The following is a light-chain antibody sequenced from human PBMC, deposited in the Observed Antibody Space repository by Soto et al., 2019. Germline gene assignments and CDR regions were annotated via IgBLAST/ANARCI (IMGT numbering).Light chain of an antibody. Sequence: QSALTQPRSVSGSPGQSVTISCTGTSSDVGGYNCVSWYQQHPGKAPQLIIYDVTQRPSGVPDRFSGSKPGNTASLSISGLQAEDEADYYCCSHSASYTFVFGTGTKVTGL. CDR1: SSDVGGYNC. CDR3: CSHSASYTFV. J-gene: IGLJ1*01. CDR2: DVT. V-gene: IGLV2-11*01.